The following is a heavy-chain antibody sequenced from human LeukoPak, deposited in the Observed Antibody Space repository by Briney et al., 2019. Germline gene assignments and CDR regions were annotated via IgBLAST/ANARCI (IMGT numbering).Heavy chain of an antibody. CDR2: ISSSGSTI. D-gene: IGHD3-10*01. Sequence: PGGSLRLSCAASGFTFSDYYMSWIRQAPGKGLEWVSYISSSGSTIYYADSVKGRFTTSRDNAKNSLYLQMNSLRAEDTAVYYCARGFNYYGSGSPQGYWGQETLVTVSS. CDR3: ARGFNYYGSGSPQGY. J-gene: IGHJ4*02. V-gene: IGHV3-11*01. CDR1: GFTFSDYY.